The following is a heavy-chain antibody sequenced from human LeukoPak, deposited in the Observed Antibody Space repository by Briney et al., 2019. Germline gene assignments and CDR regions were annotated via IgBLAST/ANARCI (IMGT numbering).Heavy chain of an antibody. Sequence: PGRSLRLSCAASGFTFSSYGMHWVRQAPGKGLEWVAVISYDGSNKYYADSAKGRFTISRDNSKITLYLQMNSLRAEDTAVYYCANSDGGNSYYMDVWGKGTTVTVSS. D-gene: IGHD4-23*01. CDR3: ANSDGGNSYYMDV. CDR1: GFTFSSYG. CDR2: ISYDGSNK. J-gene: IGHJ6*03. V-gene: IGHV3-30*18.